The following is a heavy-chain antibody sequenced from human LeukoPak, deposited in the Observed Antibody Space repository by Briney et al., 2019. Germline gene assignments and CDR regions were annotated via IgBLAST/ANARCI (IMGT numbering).Heavy chain of an antibody. J-gene: IGHJ6*03. CDR2: ISAYNGNT. Sequence: ASVKVSCKASGYTFTSYGISWVRQAPGQGLEWMGWISAYNGNTNYTQKLQGRVTMTTDTSTSTAYMELRSLRSDDTAVYYCASGGPIVATNDYYYYYMDVWGKGTTVTISS. CDR3: ASGGPIVATNDYYYYYMDV. CDR1: GYTFTSYG. D-gene: IGHD5-12*01. V-gene: IGHV1-18*01.